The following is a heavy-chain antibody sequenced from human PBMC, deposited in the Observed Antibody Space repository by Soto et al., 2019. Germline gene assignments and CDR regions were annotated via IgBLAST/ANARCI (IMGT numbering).Heavy chain of an antibody. CDR1: GFTFSSYA. CDR2: ISGSGGST. Sequence: PGGSLRLSCAASGFTFSSYAMSWVRQAPGKGLEWVSAISGSGGSTYYADSVRGRFTISRDNSKNTLYLQMNSLRAEDTAVYYSAKDSGSSRFYYMDVWGKGTTVTVSS. J-gene: IGHJ6*03. CDR3: AKDSGSSRFYYMDV. D-gene: IGHD6-13*01. V-gene: IGHV3-23*01.